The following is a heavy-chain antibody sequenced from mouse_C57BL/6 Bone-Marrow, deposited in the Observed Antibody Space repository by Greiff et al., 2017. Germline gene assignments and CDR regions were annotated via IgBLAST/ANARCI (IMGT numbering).Heavy chain of an antibody. CDR2: ISYSGST. V-gene: IGHV3-8*01. Sequence: VQLKESGPGLAKPSQTLSLTCSVTGYSITSDSWNWIRKFPGNKLEYMGYISYSGSTYNNPSLKSRISITRDTSKNQYYLQLISVTTADTATYYCARGGTREAMDYWCQGTSVTVSS. CDR3: ARGGTREAMDY. D-gene: IGHD2-14*01. CDR1: GYSITSDS. J-gene: IGHJ4*01.